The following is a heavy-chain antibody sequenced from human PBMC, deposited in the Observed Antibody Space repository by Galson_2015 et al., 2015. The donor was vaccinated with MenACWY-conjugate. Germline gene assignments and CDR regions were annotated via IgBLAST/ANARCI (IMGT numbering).Heavy chain of an antibody. CDR1: GFSLSTSGVG. CDR3: ARQPYYYDSSGYYYVD. V-gene: IGHV2-5*02. D-gene: IGHD3-22*01. CDR2: IYWDDDK. Sequence: PALVKPTQTLTLTCTSSGFSLSTSGVGVGWIRQPPGKALEWLALIYWDDDKRYSPSLKSRLTITKDTSKNQVVLTMTNMDPVDTATYYCARQPYYYDSSGYYYVDWGQGTLVTVSS. J-gene: IGHJ4*02.